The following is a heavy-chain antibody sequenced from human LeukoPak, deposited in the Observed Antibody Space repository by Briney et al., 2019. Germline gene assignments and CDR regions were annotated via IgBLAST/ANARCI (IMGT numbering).Heavy chain of an antibody. CDR1: GGTFSSYA. J-gene: IGHJ5*02. Sequence: GASVTVSCKASGGTFSSYAISWVRQAPGQGLEWMGVIIPIFGTANYAQKFQGRVTITTDESTSTAYMELSSLRSEDTAVYYCAREEYNWNYIYSWFDPWGQGTLVTVSS. D-gene: IGHD1-7*01. V-gene: IGHV1-69*05. CDR2: IIPIFGTA. CDR3: AREEYNWNYIYSWFDP.